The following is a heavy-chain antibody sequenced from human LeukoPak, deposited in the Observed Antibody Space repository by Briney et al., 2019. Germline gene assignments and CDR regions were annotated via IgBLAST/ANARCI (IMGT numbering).Heavy chain of an antibody. CDR3: AKDRGYDPGALDY. CDR2: ISYDGSNK. V-gene: IGHV3-30*18. Sequence: GGSLRLSCAASGFTFSSYGMHWVRQAPGKGLEWVAVISYDGSNKYYADSVKGRFTISRDNSKNTLYLQMNSLRAEDTAVYYCAKDRGYDPGALDYWGQGTLVTVSS. CDR1: GFTFSSYG. J-gene: IGHJ4*02. D-gene: IGHD5-12*01.